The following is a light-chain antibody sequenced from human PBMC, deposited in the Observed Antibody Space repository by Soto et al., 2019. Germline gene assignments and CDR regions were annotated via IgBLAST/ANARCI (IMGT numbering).Light chain of an antibody. V-gene: IGKV4-1*01. CDR2: WAS. CDR1: QSILYSSNNKNY. CDR3: QQYYGAPYT. J-gene: IGKJ2*01. Sequence: DIVMTQSPDSLAVSLGERATINCKSSQSILYSSNNKNYLAWYQQKPGQPPKLLIYWASTRESGVPDRFSGSGSGTDFTLTISSLQAEDVAVYYCQQYYGAPYTCGQGTNLEMK.